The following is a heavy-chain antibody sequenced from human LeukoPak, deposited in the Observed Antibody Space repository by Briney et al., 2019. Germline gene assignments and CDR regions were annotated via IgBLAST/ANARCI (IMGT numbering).Heavy chain of an antibody. D-gene: IGHD2-15*01. CDR3: ATGPLLGDAFDI. Sequence: GGSLRLSCAAYGFTFSSYGMHWVRQAPGKGLEWVAVISYDGSNKYYADSVKGRFTISRDNSKNTLYLQMNSLRAEDTAVYYCATGPLLGDAFDIWGQGTMVTVSS. CDR1: GFTFSSYG. V-gene: IGHV3-30*03. J-gene: IGHJ3*02. CDR2: ISYDGSNK.